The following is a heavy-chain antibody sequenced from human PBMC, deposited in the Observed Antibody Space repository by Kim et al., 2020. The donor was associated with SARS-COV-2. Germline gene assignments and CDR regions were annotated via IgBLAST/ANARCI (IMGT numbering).Heavy chain of an antibody. J-gene: IGHJ2*01. Sequence: SETLSLTCTVSGGSISSSRYYWGWIRQPPGKGLEWIGSIYYSGSTYYNPSLKSRVTISVDTSKNQFSLKLSSVTAADTAVDYCARDGVLLWFGELLSPGGYFDLWGRGTLVTVSS. V-gene: IGHV4-39*07. CDR1: GGSISSSRYY. D-gene: IGHD3-10*01. CDR2: IYYSGST. CDR3: ARDGVLLWFGELLSPGGYFDL.